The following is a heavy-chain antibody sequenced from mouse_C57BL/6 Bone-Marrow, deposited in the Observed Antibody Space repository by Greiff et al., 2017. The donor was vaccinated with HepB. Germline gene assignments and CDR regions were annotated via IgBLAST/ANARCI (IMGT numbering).Heavy chain of an antibody. D-gene: IGHD4-1*02. J-gene: IGHJ2*01. V-gene: IGHV1-80*01. Sequence: VQLQQSGAELVKPGASVKISCKASGYSFSSYWMNWVKQRPGKGLEWIGQIYPGDGDTNYNGKFKGKATLTADKSSSTAYMQLSSLTSEDSAVYFCARSQLGRSFDYWGQGTTLTVSS. CDR3: ARSQLGRSFDY. CDR2: IYPGDGDT. CDR1: GYSFSSYW.